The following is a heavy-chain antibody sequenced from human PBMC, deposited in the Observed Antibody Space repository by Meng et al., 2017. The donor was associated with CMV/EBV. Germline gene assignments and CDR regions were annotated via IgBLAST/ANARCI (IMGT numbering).Heavy chain of an antibody. CDR3: TVKITFGGVIPAR. Sequence: CAGSGLTFSKYGVSWVRQAPGKGLEGVSTISGSGDTTYYVDSVKGRFTISRDNSRNTLYLQMNSLRAEDTAVYYCTVKITFGGVIPARWGQGTLVTVSS. V-gene: IGHV3-23*01. D-gene: IGHD3-16*02. CDR1: GLTFSKYG. J-gene: IGHJ4*02. CDR2: ISGSGDTT.